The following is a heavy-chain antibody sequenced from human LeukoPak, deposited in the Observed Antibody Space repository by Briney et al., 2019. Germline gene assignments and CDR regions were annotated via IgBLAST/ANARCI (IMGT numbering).Heavy chain of an antibody. Sequence: SETLSLTCTVSGCSISSYRWSWIRQPPGKGLEWMGYIYYSGSTNYNPSLKSRVTISVDTSKNQFSLKLSSVTAADTAVYYCARGRSSGEIDIWGQGTMVTVSS. CDR3: ARGRSSGEIDI. CDR2: IYYSGST. D-gene: IGHD6-19*01. J-gene: IGHJ3*02. V-gene: IGHV4-59*01. CDR1: GCSISSYR.